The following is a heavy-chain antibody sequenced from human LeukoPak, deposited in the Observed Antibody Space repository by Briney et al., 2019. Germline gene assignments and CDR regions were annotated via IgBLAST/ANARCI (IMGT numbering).Heavy chain of an antibody. CDR3: ASRGSYYYDSSGYYHFDY. Sequence: TPSETLSLTCTVSGGSISSPDYYWSWIRQPPGKGLEWIGEINHSGSTNYNPSLKSRVTISVDTSKNQFSLKLSSVTAADTAVYYCASRGSYYYDSSGYYHFDYWGQGTLVTVSS. D-gene: IGHD3-22*01. V-gene: IGHV4-34*01. CDR1: GGSISSPDYY. J-gene: IGHJ4*02. CDR2: INHSGST.